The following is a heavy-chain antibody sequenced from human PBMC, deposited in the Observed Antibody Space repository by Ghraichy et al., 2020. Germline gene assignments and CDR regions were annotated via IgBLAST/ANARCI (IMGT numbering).Heavy chain of an antibody. CDR1: GGSISSYY. V-gene: IGHV4-4*09. Sequence: SETLSLTCTVSGGSISSYYWSWIRQPPGKGLEWIGYIYTSGSTNYNPSLKSRVTISVDTSKNQFSLKLSSVTAADTAVYYCARRHVSGSYDAFDIWGQGTMVTVSS. J-gene: IGHJ3*02. CDR3: ARRHVSGSYDAFDI. CDR2: IYTSGST. D-gene: IGHD3-10*01.